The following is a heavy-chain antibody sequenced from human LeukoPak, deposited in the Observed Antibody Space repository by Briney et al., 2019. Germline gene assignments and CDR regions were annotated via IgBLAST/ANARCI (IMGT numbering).Heavy chain of an antibody. CDR3: AREGGNY. D-gene: IGHD4-23*01. V-gene: IGHV4-59*01. J-gene: IGHJ4*02. CDR1: GGSISSYY. Sequence: SETLSLTCTVSGGSISSYYRSWIRQPPGKGLEWIGYIYYSGSTNYNPSLKGRVTISVDTSKNQFSLKLSSVTAADTAVYYCAREGGNYWGQGTLVTVSS. CDR2: IYYSGST.